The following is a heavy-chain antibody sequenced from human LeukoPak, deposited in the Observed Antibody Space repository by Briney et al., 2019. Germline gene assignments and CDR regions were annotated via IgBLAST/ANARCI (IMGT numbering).Heavy chain of an antibody. CDR1: GSTFSDYY. CDR2: ISSSGSTI. D-gene: IGHD4-17*01. J-gene: IGHJ4*02. Sequence: PGGSLRLSCAASGSTFSDYYMSWIRQAPGKGLEWVSYISSSGSTIYYADSVKGRFTVSRDNAKNSLYLQMNSLRAEDTAVYYCARERLRRYYFDYWGQGTLVTVSS. V-gene: IGHV3-11*01. CDR3: ARERLRRYYFDY.